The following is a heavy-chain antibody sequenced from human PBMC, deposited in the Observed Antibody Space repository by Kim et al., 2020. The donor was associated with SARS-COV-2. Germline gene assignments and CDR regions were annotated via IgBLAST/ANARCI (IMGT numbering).Heavy chain of an antibody. CDR3: TRSVSSNFPNFDY. CDR2: IRSKAYGGTT. CDR1: GFSFGDYA. Sequence: GGSLRLSCTASGFSFGDYAMSWFRQAPGKGLEWVSFIRSKAYGGTTEYAASVKGRFIVSRDDSKSIAYLDMNSLKTEDTAVYYCTRSVSSNFPNFDYWGQGTLVTVSS. J-gene: IGHJ4*02. D-gene: IGHD6-13*01. V-gene: IGHV3-49*03.